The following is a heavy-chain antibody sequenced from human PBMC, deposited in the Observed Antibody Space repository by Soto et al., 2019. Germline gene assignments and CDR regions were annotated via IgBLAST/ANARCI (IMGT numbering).Heavy chain of an antibody. CDR3: ATAPPYIGWELLGYFDY. J-gene: IGHJ4*02. V-gene: IGHV3-15*07. CDR2: IKSKTDGGTT. Sequence: GGSLRLSCAASGFTFSNAWMNWVRQAPGKGLEWVGRIKSKTDGGTTDYAAPVKGRFTISRDDSKNTLYLQMNSLRAEDTAVYYCATAPPYIGWELLGYFDYWGRGTLVTVSS. CDR1: GFTFSNAW. D-gene: IGHD1-26*01.